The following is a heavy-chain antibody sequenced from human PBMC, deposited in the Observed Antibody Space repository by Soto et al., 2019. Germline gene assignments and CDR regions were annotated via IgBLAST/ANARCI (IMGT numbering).Heavy chain of an antibody. J-gene: IGHJ4*02. V-gene: IGHV3-15*01. D-gene: IGHD3-10*01. Sequence: PGGSLRLSCAASGFTFSKAWMSWVRQAPGKGLEWVGRVKSKTDGGTTDYAAPVKGRFRISRDDSKNTMYLQMKSLKSEDTAVCYCTTDWSLLIWVRELSTGGYWGQGTLVTVSS. CDR3: TTDWSLLIWVRELSTGGY. CDR2: VKSKTDGGTT. CDR1: GFTFSKAW.